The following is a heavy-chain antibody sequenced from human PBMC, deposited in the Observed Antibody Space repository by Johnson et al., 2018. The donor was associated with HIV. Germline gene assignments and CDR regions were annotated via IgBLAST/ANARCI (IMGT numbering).Heavy chain of an antibody. CDR2: ISYDGSNK. CDR1: GFTFSHYW. Sequence: QVQLVESGGGVVQPGRSLRLSCAASGFTFSHYWMHWVRQAPGKGLVWVAFISYDGSNKYYADSVKGRFTISRDNSRNTLYLQMNSLRAEDTTVYFCAIMSAPEDADAFDFWGQGTMVTVSS. V-gene: IGHV3-30*03. J-gene: IGHJ3*01. CDR3: AIMSAPEDADAFDF. D-gene: IGHD1-14*01.